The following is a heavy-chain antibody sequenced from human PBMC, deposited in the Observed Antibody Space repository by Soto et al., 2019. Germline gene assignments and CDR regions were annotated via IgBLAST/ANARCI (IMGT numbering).Heavy chain of an antibody. CDR1: GYTFSDFH. V-gene: IGHV1-2*02. CDR3: ASCPQNCITTSPCCLFFDY. CDR2: INANSGNT. D-gene: IGHD2-2*01. Sequence: GASVKLSRKASGYTFSDFHIHWVRPAPGQGLEWMGLINANSGNTNYAQKFQGRVTITRDTSNSTAYMELSSLRSDDTAVYYCASCPQNCITTSPCCLFFDYWGQGTLVTVSS. J-gene: IGHJ4*02.